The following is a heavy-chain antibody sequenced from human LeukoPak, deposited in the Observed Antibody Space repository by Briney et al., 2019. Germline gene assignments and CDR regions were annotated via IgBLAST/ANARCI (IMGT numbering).Heavy chain of an antibody. CDR1: GFTSSSYG. Sequence: PGGSLRLSCAASGFTSSSYGMHWVRQAPGKGLEWVAVISYDGSNKYYADSVKGRFTISRDNSKNTLYLQMNSLRAEDTAVYYCAKVFRLSRSAGGYYGMDVWGQGTTVTVSS. D-gene: IGHD3-10*01. CDR3: AKVFRLSRSAGGYYGMDV. CDR2: ISYDGSNK. J-gene: IGHJ6*02. V-gene: IGHV3-30*18.